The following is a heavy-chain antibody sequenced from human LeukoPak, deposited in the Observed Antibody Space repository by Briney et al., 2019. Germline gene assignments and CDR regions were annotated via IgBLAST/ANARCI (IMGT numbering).Heavy chain of an antibody. Sequence: GRSLRLSCAASGFTFSSYAMHWVRQAPGKGLEWVAVISYDGSNKYYADSVKGRFTISRDNSKNTLYLQMNSLRAEDTAVYYCAGALWFGESALDYWGQGTLVTVSS. CDR1: GFTFSSYA. V-gene: IGHV3-30-3*01. CDR2: ISYDGSNK. D-gene: IGHD3-10*01. J-gene: IGHJ4*02. CDR3: AGALWFGESALDY.